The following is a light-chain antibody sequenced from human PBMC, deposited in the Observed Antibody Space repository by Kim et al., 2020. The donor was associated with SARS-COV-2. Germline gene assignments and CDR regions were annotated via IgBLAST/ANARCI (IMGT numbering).Light chain of an antibody. Sequence: GKTLTISCTRRSGSIATCYEQWYQQRPDSAPTTIIFQDNKRPSEIPDRFSGYIDSSSNSASLTNSGLTPEDETDYYCQSYDSSNWVFGGETKLTVL. V-gene: IGLV6-57*03. CDR1: SGSIATCY. CDR2: QDN. CDR3: QSYDSSNWV. J-gene: IGLJ3*02.